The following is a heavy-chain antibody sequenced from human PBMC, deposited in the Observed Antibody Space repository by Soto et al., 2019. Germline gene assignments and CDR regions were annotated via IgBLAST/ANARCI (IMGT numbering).Heavy chain of an antibody. CDR1: GGSFSGYY. CDR3: ASGLLCSSTSCFTIAAPEGRDGGYYFEY. CDR2: INHSGST. Sequence: SETLSLTCAVYGGSFSGYYWSWIRQPPGKGLEWIGEINHSGSTNYNPSLKSRVTISVDTSKNQFSLKLSSVTAADTAVYYCASGLLCSSTSCFTIAAPEGRDGGYYFEYWGQGTLATVSS. V-gene: IGHV4-34*01. D-gene: IGHD2-2*02. J-gene: IGHJ4*02.